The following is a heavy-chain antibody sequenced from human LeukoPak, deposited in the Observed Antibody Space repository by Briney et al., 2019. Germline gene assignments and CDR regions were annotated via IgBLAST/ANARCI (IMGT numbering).Heavy chain of an antibody. Sequence: KPSETLSLTCTVSGGSISSSSYYWGWIRQPPGKGLEWIGSIYYSGSTYYNPSLKSRVTISVDTSKNQFSLKLSSVTAADTAVYYCARGKAQGRYFDWPDYWGQGTLVTVSS. D-gene: IGHD3-9*01. CDR2: IYYSGST. J-gene: IGHJ4*02. CDR3: ARGKAQGRYFDWPDY. CDR1: GGSISSSSYY. V-gene: IGHV4-39*07.